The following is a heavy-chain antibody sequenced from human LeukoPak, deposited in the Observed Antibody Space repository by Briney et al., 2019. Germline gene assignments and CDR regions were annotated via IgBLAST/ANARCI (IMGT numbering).Heavy chain of an antibody. CDR2: ISGSGGST. J-gene: IGHJ4*02. Sequence: GGSLRLSCAASGFTFSSYAMSWVRQAPGKGLEWVSAISGSGGSTYYADSVKGRFTISRDNAKNSLYLQMNSLRAEDTAVYYCARGIPWLVFTIPGFDYWGQGTLVTVSS. CDR3: ARGIPWLVFTIPGFDY. D-gene: IGHD3-22*01. CDR1: GFTFSSYA. V-gene: IGHV3-23*01.